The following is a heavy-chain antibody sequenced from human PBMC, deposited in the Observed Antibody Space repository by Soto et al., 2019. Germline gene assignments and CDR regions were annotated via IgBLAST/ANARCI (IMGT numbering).Heavy chain of an antibody. CDR3: ARDGYDSSGDSEYFQY. D-gene: IGHD3-22*01. CDR2: ISSSGSSI. Sequence: GGSLRLSCAASGFTFSTYEMNWVRQAPGKGLEWISYISSSGSSIYYADSVKGRFTISRDNAWNSLHLQMNSLRVEGTAVYYCARDGYDSSGDSEYFQYWGQGTLVTVSS. CDR1: GFTFSTYE. J-gene: IGHJ1*01. V-gene: IGHV3-48*03.